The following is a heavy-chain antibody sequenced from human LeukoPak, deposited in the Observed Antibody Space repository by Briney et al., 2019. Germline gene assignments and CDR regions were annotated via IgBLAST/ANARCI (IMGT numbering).Heavy chain of an antibody. V-gene: IGHV1-18*01. J-gene: IGHJ5*02. CDR2: ISAYNGNT. Sequence: ASVKVSCKASGYTFTSYGISWVRQAPGQGLEWMGWISAYNGNTNYAQKLQGRVTMTTDTSTSTAYMELRSLRSDDTAVCYCARASLVVVAATHSHWFDPWGQGTLVTVSS. D-gene: IGHD2-15*01. CDR1: GYTFTSYG. CDR3: ARASLVVVAATHSHWFDP.